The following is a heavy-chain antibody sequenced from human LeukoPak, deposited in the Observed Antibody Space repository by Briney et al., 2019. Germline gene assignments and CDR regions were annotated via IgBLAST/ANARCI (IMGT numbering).Heavy chain of an antibody. Sequence: GGSLRLSCAASGFTFSSYGVHWVRQAPGKGLEWVAVIWYDGSNKYYADSVKGRFTISRDNSKNTLYMQMNSLRAEDTVVYYCASDYYDSSGYYRETDYWGQGTLVTVSS. J-gene: IGHJ4*02. D-gene: IGHD3-22*01. CDR1: GFTFSSYG. V-gene: IGHV3-33*01. CDR2: IWYDGSNK. CDR3: ASDYYDSSGYYRETDY.